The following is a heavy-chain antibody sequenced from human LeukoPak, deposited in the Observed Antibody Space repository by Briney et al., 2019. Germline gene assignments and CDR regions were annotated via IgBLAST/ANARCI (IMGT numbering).Heavy chain of an antibody. CDR3: ASSGSTYYYDSSDYYSNY. V-gene: IGHV1-69*13. Sequence: ASVKVSCKASGGTFRNYAVSWVRQAPGQGLEWMGGIIPMFGEANYAQKFQGRVTITADESTSTAYMELSSLRSKDTAVYYCASSGSTYYYDSSDYYSNYWGQGTLVTVSS. D-gene: IGHD3-22*01. J-gene: IGHJ4*02. CDR1: GGTFRNYA. CDR2: IIPMFGEA.